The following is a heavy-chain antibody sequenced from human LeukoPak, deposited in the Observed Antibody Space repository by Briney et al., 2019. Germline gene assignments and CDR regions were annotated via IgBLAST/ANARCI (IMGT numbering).Heavy chain of an antibody. CDR1: GGSISSHY. D-gene: IGHD5-24*01. Sequence: SETLSLTCTVSGGSISSHYWSWIRQPPGKGLEWIGYIYYSGSTNYNPSLRSRVTISVDTSKNQFFLILSSVTAADTAVYYCARVRDGYNYGGFDYWGQGTLVTVSS. J-gene: IGHJ4*02. CDR3: ARVRDGYNYGGFDY. V-gene: IGHV4-59*11. CDR2: IYYSGST.